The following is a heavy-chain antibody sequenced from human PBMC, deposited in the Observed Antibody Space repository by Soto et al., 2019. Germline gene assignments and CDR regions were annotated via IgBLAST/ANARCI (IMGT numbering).Heavy chain of an antibody. D-gene: IGHD2-15*01. CDR2: IIPIFGTA. CDR1: GGTFSSYA. CDR3: ARDPHIVGSWFDP. V-gene: IGHV1-69*13. Sequence: VASVKVSCKASGGTFSSYAISWVRQAPGQGLEWMGGIIPIFGTANYAQKFQGRVTITADESTSTAYMELSSLRSEDTAVYYCARDPHIVGSWFDPWGQGTLVTVSS. J-gene: IGHJ5*02.